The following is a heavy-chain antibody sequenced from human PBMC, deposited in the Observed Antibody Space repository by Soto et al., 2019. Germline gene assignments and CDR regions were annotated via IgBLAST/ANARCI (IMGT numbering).Heavy chain of an antibody. D-gene: IGHD2-15*01. CDR3: AKAIAMVVVVAASYYYGMDV. J-gene: IGHJ6*02. CDR1: GFTFSRYG. Sequence: QVQLVESGGGVVQPGRSLRLSCAASGFTFSRYGMHWVRQAPGKGLEWVAVRSYDGSNKYYADSVKGRFTISTDKSKNTLYLQMNSRRAEDTAVYYCAKAIAMVVVVAASYYYGMDVWGQGTTVTVSS. V-gene: IGHV3-30*18. CDR2: RSYDGSNK.